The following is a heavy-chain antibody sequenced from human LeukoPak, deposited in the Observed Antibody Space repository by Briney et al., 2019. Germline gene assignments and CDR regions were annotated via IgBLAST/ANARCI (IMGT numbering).Heavy chain of an antibody. CDR3: ARAGGSTVSHSDY. V-gene: IGHV3-21*01. J-gene: IGHJ4*02. CDR1: GFTFSSYS. Sequence: GGSLRLSCAASGFTFSSYSMNWIRQAPGKGLEWVSSISSSTSYIYYADSVKGRFTISKDNAKNSLYLQMNSLRAEDTAVYYCARAGGSTVSHSDYWRQGTLVTVSS. D-gene: IGHD4-17*01. CDR2: ISSSTSYI.